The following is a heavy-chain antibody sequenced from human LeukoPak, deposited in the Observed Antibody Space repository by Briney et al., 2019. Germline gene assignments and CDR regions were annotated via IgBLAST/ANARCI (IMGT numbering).Heavy chain of an antibody. Sequence: SETLSLTCAVSGGSISSGGYSWSWIRQPPGKGLEWIGYIYHSGSTYYNPSLKSRVTISVDRSKNQFSLKLSSVTAADTAVYFCTRSGLTGMRKYPRADYYYYGMDVWGQGTAVTVSS. D-gene: IGHD2-2*02. CDR3: TRSGLTGMRKYPRADYYYYGMDV. CDR1: GGSISSGGYS. V-gene: IGHV4-30-2*01. CDR2: IYHSGST. J-gene: IGHJ6*02.